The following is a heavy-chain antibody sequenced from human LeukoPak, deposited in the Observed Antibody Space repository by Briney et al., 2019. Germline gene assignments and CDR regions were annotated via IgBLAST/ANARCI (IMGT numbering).Heavy chain of an antibody. D-gene: IGHD3-22*01. CDR2: IYYSGST. CDR3: ARHPAKYYYDSSGFRHWYFDL. Sequence: SETLSLTCTVSGGSISSSSYYWGWIRQPPGEGLEWIGSIYYSGSTYYNPSLKSRVTISVDTSKNQFSLKLSSVTAADTAVYYCARHPAKYYYDSSGFRHWYFDLWGRGTLVTVSS. V-gene: IGHV4-39*01. J-gene: IGHJ2*01. CDR1: GGSISSSSYY.